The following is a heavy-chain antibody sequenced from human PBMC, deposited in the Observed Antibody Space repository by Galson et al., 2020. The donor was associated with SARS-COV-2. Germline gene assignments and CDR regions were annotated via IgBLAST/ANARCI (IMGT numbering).Heavy chain of an antibody. CDR1: GFTFSSYG. V-gene: IGHV3-33*01. CDR3: ARGRAYYYDSGSPYGMDV. D-gene: IGHD3-10*01. CDR2: IWYDGSKK. J-gene: IGHJ6*02. Sequence: GESLKISCVASGFTFSSYGMHCVRQAPGKGLEWVAVIWYDGSKKYHAESVKGRFTISRDNSKNTLFLQMNSLRVEDTAVYYCARGRAYYYDSGSPYGMDVWGQGTTVTVSS.